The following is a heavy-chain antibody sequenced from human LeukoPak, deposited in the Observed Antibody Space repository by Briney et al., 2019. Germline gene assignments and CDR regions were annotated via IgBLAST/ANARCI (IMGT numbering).Heavy chain of an antibody. CDR3: ARAYSSSWYFSDY. Sequence: GGSLRLSCAASGFAFDDYGMSWVRQAPGKGLEWVSGINWNGGSSGYADSVKGRFTISRDNAKNSLYLQMNSLRAEDTALYYCARAYSSSWYFSDYWGQGTLVTVSS. V-gene: IGHV3-20*04. J-gene: IGHJ4*02. CDR2: INWNGGSS. D-gene: IGHD6-13*01. CDR1: GFAFDDYG.